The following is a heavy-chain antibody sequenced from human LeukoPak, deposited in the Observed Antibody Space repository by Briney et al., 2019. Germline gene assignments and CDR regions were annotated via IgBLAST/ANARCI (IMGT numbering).Heavy chain of an antibody. CDR2: ISGSGGST. J-gene: IGHJ6*02. D-gene: IGHD3-10*01. CDR1: GFTFSSYA. CDR3: AKDVTMVRGVIITATRYYGMDV. Sequence: AGGSLRLSCAASGFTFSSYAMSWVRQAPGKGLEWVSAISGSGGSTYYADSVKGRFTISRDNSKNTLYLQMNSLRAEDTAVYYCAKDVTMVRGVIITATRYYGMDVWGQGTTVTVSS. V-gene: IGHV3-23*01.